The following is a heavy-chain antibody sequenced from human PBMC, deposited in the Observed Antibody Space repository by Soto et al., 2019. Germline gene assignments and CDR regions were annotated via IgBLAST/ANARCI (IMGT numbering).Heavy chain of an antibody. CDR3: PRGGITMVRGVMSRGRYCFDY. D-gene: IGHD3-10*01. J-gene: IGHJ4*02. CDR1: GGSSRGYY. Sequence: SETRSLTCALYGGSSRGYYCSWIRQPPGKGLKWIEEINHRGSTNYNPSLKSRVSRSVDTSKSQFSLKLSSVTAADTAAYYCPRGGITMVRGVMSRGRYCFDYWGQGTLVTVS. CDR2: INHRGST. V-gene: IGHV4-34*01.